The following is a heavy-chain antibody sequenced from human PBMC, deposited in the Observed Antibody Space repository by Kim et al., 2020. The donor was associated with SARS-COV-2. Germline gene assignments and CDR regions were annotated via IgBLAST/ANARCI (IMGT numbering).Heavy chain of an antibody. Sequence: NASGSTNYNPALKSGDTKSVDTSKNQYSLKRSSATAADTAVYYCARGGQTWGQGTLVTVSS. J-gene: IGHJ5*02. V-gene: IGHV4-34*01. CDR3: ARGGQT. CDR2: NASGST.